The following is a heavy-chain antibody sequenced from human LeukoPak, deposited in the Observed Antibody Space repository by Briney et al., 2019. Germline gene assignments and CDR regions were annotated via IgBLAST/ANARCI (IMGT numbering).Heavy chain of an antibody. CDR2: IIPIFGTA. V-gene: IGHV1-69*05. CDR3: ARDAAYCSGDCSEVGAFDI. D-gene: IGHD2-21*02. Sequence: GASVKVSCKASGGTFSSYAISWVRQAPGQGLEWMGGIIPIFGTANYAQKFQGRVTITTDESTSTAYMELSSLRSEDTAVYYCARDAAYCSGDCSEVGAFDISGQGTMVTVSP. CDR1: GGTFSSYA. J-gene: IGHJ3*02.